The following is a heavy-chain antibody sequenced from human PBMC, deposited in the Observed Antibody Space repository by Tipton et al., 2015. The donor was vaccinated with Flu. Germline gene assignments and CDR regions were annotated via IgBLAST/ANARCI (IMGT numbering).Heavy chain of an antibody. J-gene: IGHJ4*02. CDR1: GHSISSDYY. Sequence: LSLTCTISGHSISSDYYWGWIRQPPGKGLEWIGEINHSGSTNYNPSLKSRVTISVDTSKNQFSLKLSSVTAADTAVYYCARDPSLGMPDYFDSWGQGILVTASS. D-gene: IGHD2-2*01. V-gene: IGHV4-38-2*02. CDR3: ARDPSLGMPDYFDS. CDR2: INHSGST.